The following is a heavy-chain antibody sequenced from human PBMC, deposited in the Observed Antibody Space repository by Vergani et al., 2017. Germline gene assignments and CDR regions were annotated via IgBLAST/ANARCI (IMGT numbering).Heavy chain of an antibody. Sequence: QVQLQQWGAGLLKPSETLSLTCAVYGGSFSGYYWSWIRQPPGKGLEWIGEIKHSGSTNYNPSLKSRVTISVDTSKNQFSLKLSSVTAADTAVYYCARLDYRAGFDPWGQGTLVTVSS. CDR3: ARLDYRAGFDP. CDR2: IKHSGST. J-gene: IGHJ5*02. V-gene: IGHV4-34*01. D-gene: IGHD3-10*01. CDR1: GGSFSGYY.